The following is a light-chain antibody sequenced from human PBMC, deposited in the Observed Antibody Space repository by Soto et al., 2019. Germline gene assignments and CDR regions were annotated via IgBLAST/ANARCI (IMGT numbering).Light chain of an antibody. CDR1: QSVSSN. J-gene: IGKJ4*01. Sequence: EIVMTQSPATLSVSPGERATLSCRASQSVSSNLAWSQQKPGQAPRLLIYGASTRATGIPDRFSGSGSGTESTLTISSLQSEDFAVYYCQQYNNWPPLTFGGGTKVEIK. CDR2: GAS. CDR3: QQYNNWPPLT. V-gene: IGKV3-15*01.